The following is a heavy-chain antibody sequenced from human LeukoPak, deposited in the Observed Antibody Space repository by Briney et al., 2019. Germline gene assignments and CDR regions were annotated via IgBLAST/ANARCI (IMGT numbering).Heavy chain of an antibody. CDR1: GYTFTGYY. CDR2: INPNSGCT. CDR3: AREYCYDSSGYYLKAFDI. V-gene: IGHV1-2*02. D-gene: IGHD3-22*01. J-gene: IGHJ3*02. Sequence: ASVKVSCKASGYTFTGYYMHWVRQAPGQGLEWMGWINPNSGCTNYGQKSQRRVTMTRDTSISTAYLELSRLRSDATAVYYCAREYCYDSSGYYLKAFDIGGQGTMVTVSS.